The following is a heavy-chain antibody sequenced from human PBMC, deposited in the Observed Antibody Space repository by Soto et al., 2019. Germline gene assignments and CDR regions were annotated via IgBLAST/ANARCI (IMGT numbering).Heavy chain of an antibody. CDR1: GFTFDDYA. J-gene: IGHJ4*02. Sequence: EVQLVESGGGLVQPGRSLRLSCAASGFTFDDYAMHWVRQAPGKGLEWVSGISWNSGSIGYADSVKGRFTISRDNAKNSLDLQKNSLRAEDTALYYCANDVNLNSFGPFDSWGQGTLVTVSS. V-gene: IGHV3-9*01. CDR3: ANDVNLNSFGPFDS. CDR2: ISWNSGSI. D-gene: IGHD1-7*01.